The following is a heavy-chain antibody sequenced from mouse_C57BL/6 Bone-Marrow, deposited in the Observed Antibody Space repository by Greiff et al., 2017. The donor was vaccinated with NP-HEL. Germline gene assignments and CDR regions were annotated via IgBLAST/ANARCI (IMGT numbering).Heavy chain of an antibody. CDR3: ARRGAYDGYYVPYFDV. CDR2: IDPSDSYT. CDR1: GYTFTSYW. J-gene: IGHJ1*03. V-gene: IGHV1-69*01. Sequence: QVQLQQPGAELVMPGASVKLSCKASGYTFTSYWMHWVKQRPGQGLEWIGEIDPSDSYTNYNQKFKGKSTLTVDKSSSTAYMQLSSLTSEDSAVYYCARRGAYDGYYVPYFDVWGTGTTVTVSS. D-gene: IGHD2-3*01.